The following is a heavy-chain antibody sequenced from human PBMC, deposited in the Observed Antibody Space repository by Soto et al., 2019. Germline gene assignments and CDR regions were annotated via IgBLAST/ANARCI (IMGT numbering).Heavy chain of an antibody. CDR2: INHSGST. CDR1: GGSISSSSYY. V-gene: IGHV4-39*01. J-gene: IGHJ5*02. Sequence: SETLSLTCTVSGGSISSSSYYWGWIRQPPGKGLEWIGDINHSGSTYYNPSLKSRVTISVDTSKNQFSLKLSSVTAADTAVYYCGTSNWFDPWGQGTLVTVSS. CDR3: GTSNWFDP.